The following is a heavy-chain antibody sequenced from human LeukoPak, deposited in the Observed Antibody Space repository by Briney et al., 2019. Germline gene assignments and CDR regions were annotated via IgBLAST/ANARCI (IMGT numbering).Heavy chain of an antibody. Sequence: SETLSLTCAVYGGSFSGYYWSWIRQPPGKGLEWIGEINDSGSTNYNPSLKSRVTISVDTSKNQFSLKLSSVTAADTAVYYCVRGVKPSRSSAGNWFDPWGQGTLVTVSS. CDR1: GGSFSGYY. D-gene: IGHD6-6*01. V-gene: IGHV4-34*01. CDR3: VRGVKPSRSSAGNWFDP. CDR2: INDSGST. J-gene: IGHJ5*02.